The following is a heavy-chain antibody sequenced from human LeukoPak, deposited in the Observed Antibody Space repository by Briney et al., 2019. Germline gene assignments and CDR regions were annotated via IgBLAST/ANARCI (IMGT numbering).Heavy chain of an antibody. CDR1: GFTVSSKY. V-gene: IGHV3-66*01. J-gene: IGHJ4*02. D-gene: IGHD1-1*01. CDR3: AREGPGTTFDY. CDR2: IYSDRST. Sequence: GGSLRLSCAASGFTVSSKYMSWVRQALGKGLEWVSVIYSDRSTYYAASVKGRFTISRDNSKNTLYLQMNSLRAEDTAVYYCAREGPGTTFDYWGQGTLVTVSS.